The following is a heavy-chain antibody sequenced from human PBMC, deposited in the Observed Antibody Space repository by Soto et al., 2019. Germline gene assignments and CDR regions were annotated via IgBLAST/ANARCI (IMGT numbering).Heavy chain of an antibody. Sequence: GAPVKASCRTSWYTFSRYGFMWVGQSPEQGLEWMGWISAYNGNTNYAQKLQGRVTMTTDTSTSTAYMELRSLRSDDTAVYYCARDGEPYYYYYYGMDVWGQGTTVTVSS. CDR1: WYTFSRYG. D-gene: IGHD3-3*01. CDR3: ARDGEPYYYYYYGMDV. V-gene: IGHV1-18*01. J-gene: IGHJ6*02. CDR2: ISAYNGNT.